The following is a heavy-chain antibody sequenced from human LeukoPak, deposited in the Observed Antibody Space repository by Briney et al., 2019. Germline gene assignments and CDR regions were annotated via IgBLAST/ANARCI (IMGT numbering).Heavy chain of an antibody. D-gene: IGHD3-16*01. CDR3: ARGGRDYDEVWGSYGSRIYIDF. V-gene: IGHV3-48*01. J-gene: IGHJ4*02. CDR2: ISSSSRTI. Sequence: GGSLRLSCAASGYTFSSYSMNWFRRAPGKGLEWVLYISSSSRTIYYAVSAKGRFTISRDIAKKSLSLKMNRLSAEDTAVYYCARGGRDYDEVWGSYGSRIYIDFWGKGTMVTVSS. CDR1: GYTFSSYS.